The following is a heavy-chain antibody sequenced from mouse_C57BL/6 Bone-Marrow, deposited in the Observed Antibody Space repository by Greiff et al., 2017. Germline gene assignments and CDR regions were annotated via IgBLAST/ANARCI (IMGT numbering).Heavy chain of an antibody. D-gene: IGHD1-1*01. Sequence: QVQLQQPGAELVKPGASVKLSCKASGYTFTSYWMHWVKQRPGQGLEWIGMIHPNSGSTNYNEKFKSKATLTVDKSSSTAYMQLSSLTSVDSAVYYGAGSVTTVASYYAMDYWGQGTSVTVSS. J-gene: IGHJ4*01. V-gene: IGHV1-64*01. CDR1: GYTFTSYW. CDR2: IHPNSGST. CDR3: AGSVTTVASYYAMDY.